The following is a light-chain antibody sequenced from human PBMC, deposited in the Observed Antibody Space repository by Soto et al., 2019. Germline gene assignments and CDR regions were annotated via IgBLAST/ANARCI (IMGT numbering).Light chain of an antibody. CDR2: GAA. J-gene: IGKJ1*01. CDR3: QQYGSSPRT. CDR1: QSVSGSF. Sequence: EIVLTQSPGTLSLSPGERATLSCRASQSVSGSFLAWYQQKSGRAPRLLIYGAASRATGIPDRFSGSGSGTDFTLTIYRLEPEDVAVYYCQQYGSSPRTFGQGTQLEIK. V-gene: IGKV3-20*01.